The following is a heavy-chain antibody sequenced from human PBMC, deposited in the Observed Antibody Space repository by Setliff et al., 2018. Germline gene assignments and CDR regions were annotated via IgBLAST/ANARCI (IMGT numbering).Heavy chain of an antibody. CDR1: GFNFDVFG. V-gene: IGHV3-20*04. J-gene: IGHJ4*02. D-gene: IGHD6-19*01. CDR2: IDRNAGST. Sequence: LRLSCAASGFNFDVFGMGWVRQAPGMGLEWVSGIDRNAGSTGYVDSVKGRFTISRDNAKNTLYLQMNSLRAEDTAVYYCATSGGAVAGLMFDYWGQGTLVTVSS. CDR3: ATSGGAVAGLMFDY.